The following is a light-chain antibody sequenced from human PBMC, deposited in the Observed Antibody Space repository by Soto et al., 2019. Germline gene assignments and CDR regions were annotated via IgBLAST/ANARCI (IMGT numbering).Light chain of an antibody. Sequence: EIVMTQSPATLSVSPGERATLSCRASQSVSSNLAWYQQKPGQAPRLLIYGASTRATGIPARFSGSGSGTEFTXTISSXQSXDFAVYYCQQYNNWPPLYTFGQGTKLEIK. CDR2: GAS. J-gene: IGKJ2*01. V-gene: IGKV3-15*01. CDR3: QQYNNWPPLYT. CDR1: QSVSSN.